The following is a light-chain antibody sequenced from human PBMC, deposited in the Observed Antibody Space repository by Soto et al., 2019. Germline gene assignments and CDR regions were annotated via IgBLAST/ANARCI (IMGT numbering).Light chain of an antibody. CDR1: SSNIGSNY. Sequence: QSVLTQPPSASGTPGQRVTISCSGSSSNIGSNYVYWYQQLPGTAPTLLIYRNNQRPSGVPDRFSGSKSGTSASLAISGLRSEAEADYYCAAWDDSLSGLVVFGGGTKVTVL. J-gene: IGLJ2*01. V-gene: IGLV1-47*01. CDR3: AAWDDSLSGLVV. CDR2: RNN.